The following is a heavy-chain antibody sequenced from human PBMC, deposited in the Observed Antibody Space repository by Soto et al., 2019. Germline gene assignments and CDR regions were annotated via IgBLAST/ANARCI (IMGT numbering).Heavy chain of an antibody. D-gene: IGHD2-15*01. CDR1: GGTFSSYA. Sequence: SLKVSCKASGGTFSSYAISWVRQAPGQGLEWMGGIIPIFGTANYAQKFQGRVTIIADASTSKAYIELSSLRSEDTAVDYCARDLAWTHALVDYYGMDVWGQGTTVTVSS. J-gene: IGHJ6*02. CDR3: ARDLAWTHALVDYYGMDV. V-gene: IGHV1-69*13. CDR2: IIPIFGTA.